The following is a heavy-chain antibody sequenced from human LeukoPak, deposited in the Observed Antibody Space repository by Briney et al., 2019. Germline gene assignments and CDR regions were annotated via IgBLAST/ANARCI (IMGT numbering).Heavy chain of an antibody. J-gene: IGHJ4*02. D-gene: IGHD2-15*01. V-gene: IGHV3-30*03. CDR2: ISYDGSNK. CDR1: GFTFSSYG. CDR3: APIVVVVAATPGDY. Sequence: PGRSLRLSCAASGFTFSSYGMHWVRQAPGKGLEWVAVISYDGSNKYYADSVKGRFTISRDNSKNTLYLQMNSLRAEDTAVYYCAPIVVVVAATPGDYWGQGTLVTVSS.